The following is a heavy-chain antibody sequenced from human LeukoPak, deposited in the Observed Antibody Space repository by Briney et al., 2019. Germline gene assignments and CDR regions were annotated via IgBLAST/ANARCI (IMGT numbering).Heavy chain of an antibody. CDR3: TTAPGSIATTGSPFDH. CDR2: IKSKIDGGTI. CDR1: GFIFSNAW. D-gene: IGHD6-13*01. J-gene: IGHJ4*02. Sequence: GGALRLSCAASGFIFSNAWMSWVRQAPGKGLEWVGRIKSKIDGGTIDYAAPVKDRFTISRDDSKTTLYLQMKSLKTEDTAVYFCTTAPGSIATTGSPFDHWGQGTLVTVSS. V-gene: IGHV3-15*01.